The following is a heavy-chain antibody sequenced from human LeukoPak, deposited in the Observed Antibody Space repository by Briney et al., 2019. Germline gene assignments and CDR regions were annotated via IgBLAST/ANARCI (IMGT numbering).Heavy chain of an antibody. CDR1: GGTFSSYA. CDR2: IIPIFGTA. J-gene: IGHJ4*02. D-gene: IGHD3-10*01. CDR3: ATGGLIKNTFMIRGVKPLDS. V-gene: IGHV1-69*05. Sequence: ASVKVSCKASGGTFSSYAISWVRQAPGQGLEWMGGIIPIFGTANYAQKFQGRVTITTDESTSTAYMELSSLRSDDTAIYYCATGGLIKNTFMIRGVKPLDSWGQGTLVVVSS.